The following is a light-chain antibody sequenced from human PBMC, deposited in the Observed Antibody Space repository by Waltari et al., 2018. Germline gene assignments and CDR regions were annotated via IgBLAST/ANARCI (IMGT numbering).Light chain of an antibody. CDR1: QRVGRT. CDR3: QHYLRLPVS. Sequence: EIVLTQSPGTLSLSPGERATLSCRASQRVGRTLAWYQQRPGQAPRLLIYGASSRAADIPDRFAGSGSGTDFSLTINRLEPEDFAVYYCQHYLRLPVSFGQGTKVEIK. CDR2: GAS. J-gene: IGKJ1*01. V-gene: IGKV3-20*01.